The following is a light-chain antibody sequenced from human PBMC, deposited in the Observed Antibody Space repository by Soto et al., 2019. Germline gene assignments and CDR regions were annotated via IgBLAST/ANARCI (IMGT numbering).Light chain of an antibody. CDR2: DAS. V-gene: IGKV1-5*01. J-gene: IGKJ1*01. Sequence: DIQMTQSPSTLSAAVGDRVTITCWASQSISSWLAWYQQKPGKAPKLLIYDASSLESGVPSRFSGSGSGTEFTLTISSLQPDDFATYYCQQYNSYSLTFGQGTKVEIK. CDR1: QSISSW. CDR3: QQYNSYSLT.